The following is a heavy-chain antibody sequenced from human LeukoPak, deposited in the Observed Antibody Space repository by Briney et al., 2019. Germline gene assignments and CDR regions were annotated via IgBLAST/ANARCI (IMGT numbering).Heavy chain of an antibody. Sequence: ETLSLTCAVYGGSFSGYYWSWIRQPPGKGLEWIGEINHSGSTNYNPSLTSRVTISVDTSKNQFSLKLSSVTAADTAVYYCARGPGLIVVVVAATRSARYGMDVWGKGTTVTVSS. J-gene: IGHJ6*04. CDR2: INHSGST. V-gene: IGHV4-34*01. D-gene: IGHD2-15*01. CDR3: ARGPGLIVVVVAATRSARYGMDV. CDR1: GGSFSGYY.